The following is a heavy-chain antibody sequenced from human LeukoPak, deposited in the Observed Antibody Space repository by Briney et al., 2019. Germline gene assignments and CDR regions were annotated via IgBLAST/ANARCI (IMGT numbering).Heavy chain of an antibody. V-gene: IGHV3-48*01. J-gene: IGHJ4*01. CDR2: ISGTSRTI. Sequence: GGSLRLSCVASGFTFNKYSMNWVRQAPGKGLQWLSYISGTSRTIYYADSVKGRFAISRDNARNSLYLQMSSLRVEDTAVYYCARLSAMLRGPEPIYYFDYWGQGTLVSVSS. CDR3: ARLSAMLRGPEPIYYFDY. D-gene: IGHD3-10*01. CDR1: GFTFNKYS.